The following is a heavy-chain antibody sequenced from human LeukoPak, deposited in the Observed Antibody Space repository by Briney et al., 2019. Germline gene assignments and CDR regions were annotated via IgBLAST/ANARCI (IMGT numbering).Heavy chain of an antibody. Sequence: GASVKVSCKASGYTFTSYDINWVRQATGQGLEWMGWMNPNSGNTGYAQKFQGRVTMIRNTSISTAYMELSSLRSEDTAVYYCARSRRWSYGSGSFLHIQYYFDYWGQGTLVTVSS. CDR3: ARSRRWSYGSGSFLHIQYYFDY. D-gene: IGHD3-10*01. J-gene: IGHJ4*02. CDR2: MNPNSGNT. CDR1: GYTFTSYD. V-gene: IGHV1-8*01.